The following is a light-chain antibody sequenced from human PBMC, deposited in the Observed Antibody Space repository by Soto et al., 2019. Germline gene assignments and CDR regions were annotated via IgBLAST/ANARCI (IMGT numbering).Light chain of an antibody. CDR3: LLSYNGPYV. CDR1: TGAVTNGHY. V-gene: IGLV7-46*01. J-gene: IGLJ1*01. Sequence: QAVVTQEPSLTVSPGGTVTLTCGSSTGAVTNGHYPYWFQQKPGQAARTLIYDTTNRRSWTPARFSGSLLGGKAALTLSGAQPEDEAEYYCLLSYNGPYVFGTGTKVTVL. CDR2: DTT.